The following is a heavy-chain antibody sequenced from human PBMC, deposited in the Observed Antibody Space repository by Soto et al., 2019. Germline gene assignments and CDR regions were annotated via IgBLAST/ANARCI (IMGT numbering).Heavy chain of an antibody. V-gene: IGHV3-21*01. Sequence: PGGSLRLSCAASGFTFSSYSMNWVRQAPGKGLEWVSSISSSSSYIYYADSVKGRFTISRDNAKNSLYLQMNSLRAEDTAVYYCARDQPLTYVDIVATDAFDIWGQGTMVTVSS. CDR3: ARDQPLTYVDIVATDAFDI. J-gene: IGHJ3*02. CDR1: GFTFSSYS. D-gene: IGHD5-12*01. CDR2: ISSSSSYI.